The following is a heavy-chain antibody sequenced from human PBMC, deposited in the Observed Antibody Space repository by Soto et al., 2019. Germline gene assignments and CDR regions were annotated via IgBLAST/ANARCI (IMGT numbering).Heavy chain of an antibody. CDR3: ARQTVGGPFDY. J-gene: IGHJ4*02. CDR1: GFTFSSYD. V-gene: IGHV3-30-3*01. Sequence: QVQLVESGGGVVQPGRSLRLSCVASGFTFSSYDMHWVRQAPGKGLELVAVILYDGSNQYYADSVKGRFTISRDNSKNTLYLQMNSLRAEDRAVYYCARQTVGGPFDYWGQGTLVTVST. CDR2: ILYDGSNQ. D-gene: IGHD6-19*01.